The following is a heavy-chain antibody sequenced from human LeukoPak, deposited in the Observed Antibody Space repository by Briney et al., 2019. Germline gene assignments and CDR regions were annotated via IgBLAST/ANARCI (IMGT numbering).Heavy chain of an antibody. CDR1: GFTFSSYA. J-gene: IGHJ6*02. D-gene: IGHD2-2*01. CDR3: ARDVVVPAAIAYYYYGMDV. V-gene: IGHV3-7*01. Sequence: GGSLRLSCAASGFTFSSYAMSWVRQAPGKGLEWVANIKQDGSEKYYVDSVKGRFTISRDNAKNSLYLQMNSLRAEDTAVYYCARDVVVPAAIAYYYYGMDVWGQGTTVTVSS. CDR2: IKQDGSEK.